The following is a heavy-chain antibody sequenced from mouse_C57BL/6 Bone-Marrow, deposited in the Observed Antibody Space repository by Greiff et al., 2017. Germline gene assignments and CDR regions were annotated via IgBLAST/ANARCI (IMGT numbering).Heavy chain of an antibody. CDR3: ARNEGYDGGDFDY. J-gene: IGHJ2*01. CDR1: GYTFTTYP. Sequence: QVQLQQSGAELVKPGASVKMSCKASGYTFTTYPIEWMKQNHGQSLEWIGNFHPYNGDTKYNEKFKDKATLTADKSSSTVYMELSRLTSEDSAVYVCARNEGYDGGDFDYWGQGTTVTVSS. V-gene: IGHV1-47*01. D-gene: IGHD2-3*01. CDR2: FHPYNGDT.